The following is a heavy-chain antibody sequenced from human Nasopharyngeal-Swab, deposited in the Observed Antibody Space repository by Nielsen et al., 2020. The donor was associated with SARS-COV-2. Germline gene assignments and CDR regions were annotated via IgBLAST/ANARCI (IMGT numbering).Heavy chain of an antibody. Sequence: REAPGKGLEWVGYIYYSGSTYYNPSLKSRVTISVDTSKNQFYLKLSSVTAADTAVYYCARDGRDLDSSSWYYFDYWGQGTLVTVSS. CDR2: IYYSGST. V-gene: IGHV4-30-4*01. D-gene: IGHD6-13*01. CDR3: ARDGRDLDSSSWYYFDY. J-gene: IGHJ4*02.